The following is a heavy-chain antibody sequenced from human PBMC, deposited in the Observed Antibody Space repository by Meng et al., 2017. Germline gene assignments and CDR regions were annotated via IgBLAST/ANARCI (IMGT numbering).Heavy chain of an antibody. J-gene: IGHJ4*02. D-gene: IGHD6-6*01. CDR3: ARRGIAARPFYY. Sequence: QLRQWGAGLLKLCETLSPTCAVCGVSFSGHYWRWIRQPPGKGLEWFGESNNNGSTNYNPSLKSRVTISVDTSKNQFSLKLSSVTAADTAVYYCARRGIAARPFYYWGQGTLVTVSS. CDR2: SNNNGST. CDR1: GVSFSGHY. V-gene: IGHV4-34*01.